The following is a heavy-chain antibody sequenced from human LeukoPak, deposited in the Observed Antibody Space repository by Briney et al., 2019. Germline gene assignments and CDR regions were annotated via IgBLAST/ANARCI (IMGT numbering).Heavy chain of an antibody. D-gene: IGHD6-13*01. CDR1: GFTFSNYA. CDR2: ISYGGSNK. CDR3: ARDIAAAGTRYDY. Sequence: GRSLRLSCVASGFTFSNYAMHWVRQAPGKGLEWVAVISYGGSNKYYADSVKSRFTISRDNAKNSLYLQMNSLRAEDTAVYYCARDIAAAGTRYDYWGQGTLVTVSS. J-gene: IGHJ4*02. V-gene: IGHV3-30*04.